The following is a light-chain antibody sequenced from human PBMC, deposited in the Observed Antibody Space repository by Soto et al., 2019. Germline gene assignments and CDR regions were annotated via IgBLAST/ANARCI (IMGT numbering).Light chain of an antibody. CDR2: EGS. J-gene: IGLJ3*02. CDR3: CSYAGSRV. Sequence: QSVLTQPASVFGSPGQSITISCTGTSSDVGSYNLVSWYQQHPGKAPKLMIYEGSKRPSGVSNRFSGSKSGNTASLTISGLQAEDEADYYCCSYAGSRVFGGGTQLTVL. V-gene: IGLV2-23*01. CDR1: SSDVGSYNL.